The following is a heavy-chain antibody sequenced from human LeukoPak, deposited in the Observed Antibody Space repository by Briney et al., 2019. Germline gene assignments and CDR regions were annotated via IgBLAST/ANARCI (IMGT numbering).Heavy chain of an antibody. J-gene: IGHJ1*01. CDR2: ISGSRGTT. D-gene: IGHD3-16*01. CDR1: GFTFSYYA. CDR3: AKDDAWGRYKD. V-gene: IGHV3-23*01. Sequence: GGSLRLSCAVSGFTFSYYAMSWVRQAPGKGLEWVSGISGSRGTTFYADSVKGRFTISRDNSKNTVSLQMNSLRGDDTAVYYCAKDDAWGRYKDWGQGTLVTVSS.